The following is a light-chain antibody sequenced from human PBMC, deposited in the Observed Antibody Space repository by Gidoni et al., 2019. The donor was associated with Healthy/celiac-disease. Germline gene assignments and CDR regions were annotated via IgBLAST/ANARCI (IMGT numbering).Light chain of an antibody. CDR1: QSVSSN. V-gene: IGKV3-15*01. CDR2: GAS. Sequence: EIVMTQSPATLSVSPGERATLSCRASQSVSSNLAWSQQKPGQAPRLLIYGASTRATGIPARFSGSGSGTEFTLTISSLQSEDFAVYYCQQYNNPTFVQGTKVEIK. J-gene: IGKJ1*01. CDR3: QQYNNPT.